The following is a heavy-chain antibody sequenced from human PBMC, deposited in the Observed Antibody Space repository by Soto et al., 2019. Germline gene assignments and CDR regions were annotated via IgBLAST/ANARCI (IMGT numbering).Heavy chain of an antibody. CDR2: ISDYNGNT. J-gene: IGHJ4*02. CDR1: GYTFTSYG. CDR3: ARDLGGSYYAPVDY. V-gene: IGHV1-18*01. D-gene: IGHD1-26*01. Sequence: QVQLVQSGAEVKKPGASVKVSCKASGYTFTSYGISWVRQAPGQGLEWMGWISDYNGNTKYAQKLQGRVTTTTDTSTSTAYMELRRLRSDDTAVYYCARDLGGSYYAPVDYWGQGTLVTVSS.